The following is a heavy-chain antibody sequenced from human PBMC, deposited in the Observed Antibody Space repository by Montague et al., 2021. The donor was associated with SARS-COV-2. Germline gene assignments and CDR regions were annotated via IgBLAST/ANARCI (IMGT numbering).Heavy chain of an antibody. CDR3: ARGADYDFWSGYLRYKWFDP. CDR2: INHSGNT. CDR1: GGSLSGYY. V-gene: IGHV4-34*01. Sequence: SETLSLTCAVYGGSLSGYYWAWIRQTPGKGLEWIGKINHSGNTXXXPSXXXRLTISVDTSKKQFSLKLSYVTTADTAVYYCARGADYDFWSGYLRYKWFDPWGLGTPVTVSS. D-gene: IGHD3-3*01. J-gene: IGHJ5*02.